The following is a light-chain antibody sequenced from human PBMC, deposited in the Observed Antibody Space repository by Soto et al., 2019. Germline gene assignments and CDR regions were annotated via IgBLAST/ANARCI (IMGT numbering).Light chain of an antibody. CDR3: QQYNSYAWT. J-gene: IGKJ1*01. V-gene: IGKV1-5*01. Sequence: DIQMTQSPSTLSASVGDRVTITCRASQSISSWLAWYQQKPGKAPKLLIYDASSLESGVPSRFSGSGSGTEFPLPISSLQPDDFATYYCQQYNSYAWTFGQGTKVEIK. CDR1: QSISSW. CDR2: DAS.